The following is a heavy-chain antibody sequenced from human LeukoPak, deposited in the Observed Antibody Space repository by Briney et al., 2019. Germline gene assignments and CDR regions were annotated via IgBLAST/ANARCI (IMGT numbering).Heavy chain of an antibody. D-gene: IGHD6-13*01. V-gene: IGHV4-59*08. J-gene: IGHJ4*02. CDR3: ARSPGIAVDY. Sequence: SETLSLTCTVSGGSISSYCWSWIRQPPGKGLEWIGYIYYSGSTNYNPSLKSRVTISVDTSKNQFSLKLSSVTAADTAVYYCARSPGIAVDYWGQGTLVTVSS. CDR2: IYYSGST. CDR1: GGSISSYC.